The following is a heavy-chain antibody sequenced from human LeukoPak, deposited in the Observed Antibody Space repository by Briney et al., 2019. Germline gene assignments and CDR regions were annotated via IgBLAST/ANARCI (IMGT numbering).Heavy chain of an antibody. Sequence: PGGSLRLSCAASGFTVSSNYMSWVRQAPGKGLEWVSVIYSGGSTYYADSVKGRFTISRDNSKNTLYLRMNSLRAEDTAVYYCARDGGRYCSGGSCYSDWGQGTLVTVSS. D-gene: IGHD2-15*01. CDR2: IYSGGST. J-gene: IGHJ4*02. V-gene: IGHV3-53*01. CDR1: GFTVSSNY. CDR3: ARDGGRYCSGGSCYSD.